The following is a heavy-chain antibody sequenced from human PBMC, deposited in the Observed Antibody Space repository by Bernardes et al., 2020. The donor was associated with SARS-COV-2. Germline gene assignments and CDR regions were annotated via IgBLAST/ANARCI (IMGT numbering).Heavy chain of an antibody. Sequence: ETLSLTCTVSGGSISSYYWSWIRQPPGKGLEWIGYIYYSGSTNYNPSLKSRVTISVDTSKNQFSLKLSSVTAADTAVYYCVRGGSGSYYINWFDPWGQGTLVTVSS. J-gene: IGHJ5*02. D-gene: IGHD3-10*01. CDR2: IYYSGST. CDR3: VRGGSGSYYINWFDP. CDR1: GGSISSYY. V-gene: IGHV4-59*01.